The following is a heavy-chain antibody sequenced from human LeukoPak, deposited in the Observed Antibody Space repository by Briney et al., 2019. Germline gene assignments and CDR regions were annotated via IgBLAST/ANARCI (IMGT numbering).Heavy chain of an antibody. Sequence: QTGGSLRLSCAASGFTFSSYAMSWVRQAPGKGLEWVSAINSVGSSTYYADSVKGRFTISRDNSKNTLDLQMSSLRAEDTALYYCANLVATGLDYWGQGTLVTVSS. CDR3: ANLVATGLDY. D-gene: IGHD3-10*01. V-gene: IGHV3-23*01. CDR2: INSVGSST. CDR1: GFTFSSYA. J-gene: IGHJ4*02.